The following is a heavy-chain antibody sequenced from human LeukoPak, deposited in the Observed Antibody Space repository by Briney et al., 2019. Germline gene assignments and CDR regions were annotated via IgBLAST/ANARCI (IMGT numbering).Heavy chain of an antibody. J-gene: IGHJ5*02. CDR1: GFTVSSNY. CDR3: AREPNTYGPRSNWFDP. D-gene: IGHD5-18*01. CDR2: IYSGGST. V-gene: IGHV3-53*01. Sequence: GGSLRLSCAASGFTVSSNYMSWVRQAPGKGLEWVSVIYSGGSTYYADSVKGRFTISRDNSKNTLYLQMNSLRVEDTAVYYCAREPNTYGPRSNWFDPWGQGTLVTVSS.